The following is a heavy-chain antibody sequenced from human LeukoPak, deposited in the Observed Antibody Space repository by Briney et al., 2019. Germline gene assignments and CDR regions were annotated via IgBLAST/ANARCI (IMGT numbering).Heavy chain of an antibody. J-gene: IGHJ4*02. CDR2: IYDSGNT. V-gene: IGHV4-59*02. CDR1: GGSVSSWY. D-gene: IGHD3-10*01. Sequence: SETLSLTCTVSGGSVSSWYWSWIRQPPGKGLEWIGYIYDSGNTNYNPSLKSRVTISVDTSKNQFSLKLTSVTAADTAVYYCARDRELGYWGQGTLVTVSS. CDR3: ARDRELGY.